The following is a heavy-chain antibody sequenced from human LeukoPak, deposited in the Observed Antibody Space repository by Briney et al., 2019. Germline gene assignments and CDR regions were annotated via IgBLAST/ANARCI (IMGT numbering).Heavy chain of an antibody. CDR1: GGSISSYY. CDR2: IYYSGST. CDR3: ASDTAMATGGFDI. D-gene: IGHD5-18*01. V-gene: IGHV4-59*01. Sequence: SETLSLTCTVSGGSISSYYWSWIRQPPGKGLEWIGYIYYSGSTNYNPSLKSRVTISVDTSKNQFSLNLLSVTAADTAVYYCASDTAMATGGFDIWGQGTMVTVSS. J-gene: IGHJ3*02.